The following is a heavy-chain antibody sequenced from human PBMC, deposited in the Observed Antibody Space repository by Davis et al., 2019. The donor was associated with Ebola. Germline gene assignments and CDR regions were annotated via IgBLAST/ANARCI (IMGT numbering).Heavy chain of an antibody. Sequence: GGSLRLSCAASGFTFSSYAMSWVRQAPGKGLEWVSGISGSGGLTYYADSVKGRFTISRDNSKNTLYLQMNSLRAEDTAVYYCAKGADPWDLSYFDYWGQGTLVTVSS. J-gene: IGHJ4*02. CDR2: ISGSGGLT. V-gene: IGHV3-23*01. CDR1: GFTFSSYA. D-gene: IGHD1-26*01. CDR3: AKGADPWDLSYFDY.